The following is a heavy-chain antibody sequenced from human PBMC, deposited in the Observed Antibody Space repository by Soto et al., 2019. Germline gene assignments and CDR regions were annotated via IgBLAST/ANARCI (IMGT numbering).Heavy chain of an antibody. CDR2: TSGSGDST. CDR3: ATFSRAEGSGTLTPFDY. D-gene: IGHD3-10*01. J-gene: IGHJ4*02. Sequence: EVQLLESGGGLVQPGGSLRLSCAASGFTFSTYAMTWVRQAPGKGLEWVSATSGSGDSTYYADSVKGRFTISRDNSKNTLYLQMNSLRAEDTAVYYCATFSRAEGSGTLTPFDYWGQGTLVTVSS. CDR1: GFTFSTYA. V-gene: IGHV3-23*01.